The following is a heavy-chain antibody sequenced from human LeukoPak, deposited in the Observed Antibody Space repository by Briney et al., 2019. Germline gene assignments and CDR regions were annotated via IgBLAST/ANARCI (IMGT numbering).Heavy chain of an antibody. D-gene: IGHD1-26*01. CDR2: FDPEDGET. Sequence: ASVKVSCKISGYTLTELSMHWVRQAPGKGLEWMGGFDPEDGETIYTQKFQGRVTMTEDTSTDTAYMELSSLRSEDTAVYYCATELEVGANNPWVPFYYWGQGTLVTVSS. V-gene: IGHV1-24*01. J-gene: IGHJ4*02. CDR1: GYTLTELS. CDR3: ATELEVGANNPWVPFYY.